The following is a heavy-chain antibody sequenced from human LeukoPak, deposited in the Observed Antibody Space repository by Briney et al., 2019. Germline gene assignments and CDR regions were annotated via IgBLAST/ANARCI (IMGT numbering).Heavy chain of an antibody. CDR2: TSWNSGSI. CDR1: GFSFDDYA. D-gene: IGHD6-13*01. CDR3: AKGYSSSWSLPFDY. J-gene: IGHJ4*02. V-gene: IGHV3-9*01. Sequence: GGSLRLSCAASGFSFDDYAMHWVRQAPGEGLEWVSGTSWNSGSIGYADSVKGRFTISKDNVKNSLYLHMNTLRAEDTAFYYCAKGYSSSWSLPFDYWGQGTLVTVSS.